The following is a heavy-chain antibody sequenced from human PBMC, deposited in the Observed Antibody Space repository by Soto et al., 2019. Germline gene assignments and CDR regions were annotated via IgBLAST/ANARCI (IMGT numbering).Heavy chain of an antibody. Sequence: QVQLVQSGAEVKEPGASVRVSCKASGYTFTAYFIHWVRQAPGQGLEWMGIINPASGGTTYAQNFQGRVTMTRDTSMNTVVMELSSLKSEDTALYSCARARVSGYRDAFDIWGRGTMVTVSS. V-gene: IGHV1-46*01. J-gene: IGHJ3*02. CDR2: INPASGGT. D-gene: IGHD5-12*01. CDR1: GYTFTAYF. CDR3: ARARVSGYRDAFDI.